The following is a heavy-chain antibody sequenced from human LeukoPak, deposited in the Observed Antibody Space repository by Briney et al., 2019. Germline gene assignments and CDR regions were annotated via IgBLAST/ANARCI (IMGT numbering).Heavy chain of an antibody. CDR2: ISSRGTST. CDR1: GFIFSDFG. J-gene: IGHJ4*02. Sequence: GGSLRLSCVASGFIFSDFGMNWVRQVPGKGVEWVAFISSRGTSTFYADSVKGRFTISRDTAKKSLDLQMTSLRADDTAAYYCVRGTDCSATTCYPLSAFDYWGQGTLVTVSS. D-gene: IGHD2-8*02. CDR3: VRGTDCSATTCYPLSAFDY. V-gene: IGHV3-21*04.